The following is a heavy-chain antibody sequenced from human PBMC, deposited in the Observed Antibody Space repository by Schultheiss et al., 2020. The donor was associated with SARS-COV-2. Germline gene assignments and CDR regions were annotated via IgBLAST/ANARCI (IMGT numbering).Heavy chain of an antibody. CDR3: ARLPRSSSWYLGKGWFDP. CDR1: GGSISSGGYS. Sequence: SQTLSLTCAVSGGSISSGGYSWSWIRQPPGKGLEWIATIHSRGNTYYSPSLTSRVTIAVDTSKNQFSLKLSSVTAADTAVYYCARLPRSSSWYLGKGWFDPWGQGTLVTVSS. D-gene: IGHD6-13*01. V-gene: IGHV4-30-2*03. CDR2: IHSRGNT. J-gene: IGHJ5*02.